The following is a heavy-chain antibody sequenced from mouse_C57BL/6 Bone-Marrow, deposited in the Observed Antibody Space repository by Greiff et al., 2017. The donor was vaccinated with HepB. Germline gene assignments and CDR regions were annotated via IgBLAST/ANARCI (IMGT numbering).Heavy chain of an antibody. CDR3: ATITTVVPPWYFDV. D-gene: IGHD1-1*01. V-gene: IGHV1-39*01. CDR1: GYSFTDYN. Sequence: VQLQQSGPDLVKPGASVKISCKASGYSFTDYNMNWVKQSNGKSLEWIGVINPNYGTTSYNQKFKGKATLTVDQSSSTAYMQLNSLTSEDSAVYYCATITTVVPPWYFDVWGTGTTVTVSS. CDR2: INPNYGTT. J-gene: IGHJ1*03.